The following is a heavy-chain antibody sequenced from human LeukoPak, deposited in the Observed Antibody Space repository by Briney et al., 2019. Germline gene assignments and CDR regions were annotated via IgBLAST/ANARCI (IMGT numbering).Heavy chain of an antibody. J-gene: IGHJ4*02. CDR2: IKSKADGETI. CDR1: RFTFSSYG. CDR3: STLTSRGLSDF. V-gene: IGHV3-15*07. Sequence: GGSLRLSCAASRFTFSSYGMNWVRQAPGKGLEWVGRIKSKADGETIDYAAPVKGRFTFSRDDSKNMLYLQMNSLKSEDTAVYYCSTLTSRGLSDFWGQGTLVTVSS. D-gene: IGHD1-20*01.